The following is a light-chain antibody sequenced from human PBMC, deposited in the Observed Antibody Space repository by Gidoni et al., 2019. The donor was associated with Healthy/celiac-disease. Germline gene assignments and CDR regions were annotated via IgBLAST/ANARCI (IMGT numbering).Light chain of an antibody. CDR2: DVS. CDR3: CSYAGSYPVV. V-gene: IGLV2-11*01. CDR1: SSDVGGYNY. Sequence: QSALTQPPSVSGSPGQSVTISCTGTSSDVGGYNYVSWYQQHPGKAPKLMIYDVSKRPSGVPDRFSGSKSGNTASLTISGLQAEDEADYYCCSYAGSYPVVFGGGTKLTVL. J-gene: IGLJ2*01.